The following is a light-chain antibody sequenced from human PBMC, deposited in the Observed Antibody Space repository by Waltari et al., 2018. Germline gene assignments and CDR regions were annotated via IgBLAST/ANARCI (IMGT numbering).Light chain of an antibody. CDR3: CSYAGSYIYV. Sequence: QSALTQPRSVSGSPGQSITIACAGPSSDVGGYDYVYWYQQYPGKAPKLIIYDVTTRPSGVPDRFSGSKSANTASLTISGLQAEDEADYYCCSYAGSYIYVFGSGTKVTVL. V-gene: IGLV2-11*01. CDR2: DVT. CDR1: SSDVGGYDY. J-gene: IGLJ1*01.